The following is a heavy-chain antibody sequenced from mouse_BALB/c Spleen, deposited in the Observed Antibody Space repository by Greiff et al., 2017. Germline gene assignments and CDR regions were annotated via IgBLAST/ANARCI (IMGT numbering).Heavy chain of an antibody. V-gene: IGHV2-6-7*01. CDR1: GFSLTGYG. D-gene: IGHD1-1*01. CDR2: IWGDGST. CDR3: AREDYYGSSYLYYAMDY. Sequence: VKVVESGPGLVAPSQSLSITCTVSGFSLTGYGVNWVRQPPGKGLEWLGMIWGDGSTDYNSALKSRLSISKDNSKSQVFLKMNSLQTDDTARYYCAREDYYGSSYLYYAMDYWGQGTSVTVSS. J-gene: IGHJ4*01.